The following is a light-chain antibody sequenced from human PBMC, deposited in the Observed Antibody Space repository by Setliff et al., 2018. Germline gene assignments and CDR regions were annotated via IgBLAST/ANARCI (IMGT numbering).Light chain of an antibody. Sequence: QSALAQPRSVSGSPGQSVTISCTGTSSDVGGYDYVSWFQQHPGKAPKLMISDVSKRPSGVPDRFSGSKSGNTASLTISGLQAEDEADYYCSSYTSSSTPYVFGNGTKVTVL. J-gene: IGLJ1*01. CDR2: DVS. CDR1: SSDVGGYDY. CDR3: SSYTSSSTPYV. V-gene: IGLV2-11*01.